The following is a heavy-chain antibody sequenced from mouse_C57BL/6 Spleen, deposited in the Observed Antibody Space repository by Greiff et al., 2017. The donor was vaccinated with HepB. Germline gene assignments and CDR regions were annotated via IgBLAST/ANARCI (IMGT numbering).Heavy chain of an antibody. CDR1: GFTFSDYG. J-gene: IGHJ3*01. V-gene: IGHV5-17*01. CDR3: AMPGIDYDYHAGYSY. Sequence: EVQLQESGGGLVKPGGSLKFSCAASGFTFSDYGMHWVRQAPEKGLEWVAYISSGSSSIYYADTVKGRFTISRDNAKNTLFLQMTSLRSEDTAMYDCAMPGIDYDYHAGYSYWGQGTLVTFS. CDR2: ISSGSSSI. D-gene: IGHD2-4*01.